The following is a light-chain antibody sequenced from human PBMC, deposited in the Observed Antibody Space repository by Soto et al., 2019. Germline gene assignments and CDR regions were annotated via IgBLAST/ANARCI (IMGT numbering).Light chain of an antibody. CDR1: QSVSSRY. V-gene: IGKV3-20*01. J-gene: IGKJ2*01. CDR2: GAS. Sequence: EIVLTQSPGTLSLSPGERATLSCRASQSVSSRYLAWYQQKPGQAPSLLIYGASSRATGIPDRLSGSGSATDFTPTISRLQPEDFAVYYCHHYGSSPPYTFGQGTKLEIK. CDR3: HHYGSSPPYT.